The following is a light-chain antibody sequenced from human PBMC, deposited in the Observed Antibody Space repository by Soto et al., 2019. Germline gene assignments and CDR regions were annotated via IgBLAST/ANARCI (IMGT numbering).Light chain of an antibody. CDR1: SSDVGGYNY. CDR2: DVS. CDR3: CSYAGSYPGV. V-gene: IGLV2-11*01. J-gene: IGLJ1*01. Sequence: QSVLTQPRSVSGSPGQSVTISCTGTSSDVGGYNYVSWYQQHPGKAPKLMIYDVSKRPSGVPDRFSGSKSGNTASLTISGLQAEDEADYYWCSYAGSYPGVFGTGTKLTVL.